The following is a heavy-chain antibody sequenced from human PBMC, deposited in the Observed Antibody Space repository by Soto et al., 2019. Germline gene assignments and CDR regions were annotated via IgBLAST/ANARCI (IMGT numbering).Heavy chain of an antibody. Sequence: QVQLVESGGGVVQPGRSLRLSCAASGFTFSSFAMHWVRQAPGKGLEWLAVISSDVVNYYYAESVKGRFTISRDNSKNTLYRQMNSRRKEDTAVYYWARGGAWTPEGLGYWGQGTLVTVSS. V-gene: IGHV3-30-3*01. CDR3: ARGGAWTPEGLGY. CDR2: ISSDVVNY. J-gene: IGHJ4*02. CDR1: GFTFSSFA. D-gene: IGHD2-15*01.